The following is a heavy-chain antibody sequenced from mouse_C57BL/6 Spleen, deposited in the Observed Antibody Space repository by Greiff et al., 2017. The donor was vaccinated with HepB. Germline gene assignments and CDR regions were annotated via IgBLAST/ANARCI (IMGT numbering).Heavy chain of an antibody. D-gene: IGHD2-4*01. CDR1: GFTFSDYG. CDR3: ARPPGPMITSFAY. V-gene: IGHV5-17*01. CDR2: ISSGSSTI. Sequence: EVKLVESGGGLVKPGGSLKLSCAASGFTFSDYGMHWVRQAPEKGLEWVAYISSGSSTIYYADTVKGRFTISRDNAKNTLFLQMTSLRSEDTAMYYCARPPGPMITSFAYWGQGTLVTVSA. J-gene: IGHJ3*01.